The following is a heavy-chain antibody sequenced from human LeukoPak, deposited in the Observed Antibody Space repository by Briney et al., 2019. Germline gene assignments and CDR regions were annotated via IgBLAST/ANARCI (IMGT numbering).Heavy chain of an antibody. CDR2: LKSKTDGGTT. Sequence: PGGSLRLPRADPGFTTTDAWMGWVRQAPGKGLEWVGRLKSKTDGGTTEYAAPVKGRFTISRNDSKNTLYLQMNSLKTEDTAVYFCNTAGPTPCSLTSCDLHYWGQGTVVTVSS. D-gene: IGHD2-2*01. CDR1: GFTTTDAW. J-gene: IGHJ4*02. CDR3: NTAGPTPCSLTSCDLHY. V-gene: IGHV3-15*01.